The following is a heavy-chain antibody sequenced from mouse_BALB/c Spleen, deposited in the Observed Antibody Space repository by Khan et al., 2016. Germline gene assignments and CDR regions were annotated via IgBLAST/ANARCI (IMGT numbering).Heavy chain of an antibody. CDR1: GYSITSDYA. J-gene: IGHJ4*01. D-gene: IGHD1-1*01. V-gene: IGHV3-2*02. Sequence: EVQLQESGPGLVKPSQSLSLTCTVTGYSITSDYAWNWIRQFPGNRLEWMGYISYSGSTSYNPSLKSRISITRDTSKNQFFLQLNSVTSEDTATYYCARSDYGDKAAIDYWGQGTSVTVSS. CDR2: ISYSGST. CDR3: ARSDYGDKAAIDY.